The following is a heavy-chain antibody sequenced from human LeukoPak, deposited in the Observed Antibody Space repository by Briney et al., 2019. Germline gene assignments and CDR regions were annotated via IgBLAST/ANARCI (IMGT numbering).Heavy chain of an antibody. Sequence: PGGSLRLSCAASGFTFSSYEMNWVRQAPGKGLEWVSYISSSGSTIYYADSVKGRFTIPRDNAKNSLYLQMNSLRAEDTAVYYCARGLLGNHDYWGQGTLVTVSS. D-gene: IGHD1-14*01. V-gene: IGHV3-48*03. CDR3: ARGLLGNHDY. CDR2: ISSSGSTI. J-gene: IGHJ4*02. CDR1: GFTFSSYE.